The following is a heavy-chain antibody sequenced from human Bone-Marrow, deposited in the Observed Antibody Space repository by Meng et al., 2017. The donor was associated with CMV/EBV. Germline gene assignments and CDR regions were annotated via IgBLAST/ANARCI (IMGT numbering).Heavy chain of an antibody. CDR3: AREYTNSSAHLGDYFDY. D-gene: IGHD6-6*01. V-gene: IGHV4-34*01. CDR1: GGSFSGYY. Sequence: SETLSLTCAVYGGSFSGYYWSWIRQPPGKGLEWIGEINHSGSTNYNPSHKSRVTISVDTSKNQFSLNLTSVTAADTAVYYCAREYTNSSAHLGDYFDYWGQGTRVTVSS. J-gene: IGHJ4*02. CDR2: INHSGST.